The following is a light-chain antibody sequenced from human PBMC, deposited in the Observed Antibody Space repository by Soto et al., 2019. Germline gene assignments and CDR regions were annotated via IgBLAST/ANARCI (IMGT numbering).Light chain of an antibody. V-gene: IGLV2-14*01. CDR1: SGDIGGYNY. Sequence: QSALTQPASVSGSPGQSITISCTGTSGDIGGYNYVSWYQQHPGKAPKLLISEVSNRPSGVSNRFSGSKSGNTASLTISGLQAEDEADYYCSSYTSSSTGVFGGGTKLTVL. CDR2: EVS. J-gene: IGLJ3*02. CDR3: SSYTSSSTGV.